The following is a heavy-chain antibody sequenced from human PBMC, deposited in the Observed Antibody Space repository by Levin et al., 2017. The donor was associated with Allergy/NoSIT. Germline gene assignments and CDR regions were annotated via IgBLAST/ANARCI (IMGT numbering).Heavy chain of an antibody. D-gene: IGHD3-3*01. CDR1: GFTFSSYA. CDR3: AENFLLAAAWDGYFDS. Sequence: GGSLRLSCGASGFTFSSYAMSWVRQAPGKGLEWVSTITGNGGSTYYGDSVKGRFTISRDNSKNTLYLQMSSLRAEGTAVYYCAENFLLAAAWDGYFDSWGQGTLVTVSS. J-gene: IGHJ4*02. CDR2: ITGNGGST. V-gene: IGHV3-23*01.